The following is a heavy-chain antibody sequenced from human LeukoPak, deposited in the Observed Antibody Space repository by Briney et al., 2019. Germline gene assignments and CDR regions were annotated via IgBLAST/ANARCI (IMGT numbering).Heavy chain of an antibody. D-gene: IGHD3/OR15-3a*01. Sequence: SETLSLTCTVSGGSISSYYWGWIRQAPGKGLEWIGYIYYSGSTNYNPSLKSRVTISVDTSKNQFSLKVSSVTAADTAVYYCARRTGYYDGFDYWGQGTLVTVSS. CDR3: ARRTGYYDGFDY. CDR1: GGSISSYY. J-gene: IGHJ4*02. V-gene: IGHV4-59*01. CDR2: IYYSGST.